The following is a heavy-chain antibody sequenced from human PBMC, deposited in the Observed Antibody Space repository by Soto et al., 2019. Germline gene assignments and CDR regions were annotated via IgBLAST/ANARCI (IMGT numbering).Heavy chain of an antibody. Sequence: GGSLRLSCAASGFTFSSYAMNWVRQAPGKGLEWVSVISGRGDSTYYADSVKGRFTISRDNSQNTLYLQMNGLRAEDTAIYNCARDFASALFGRFDPWGQGTLVTVSS. J-gene: IGHJ5*02. CDR2: ISGRGDST. D-gene: IGHD3-3*01. CDR1: GFTFSSYA. V-gene: IGHV3-23*01. CDR3: ARDFASALFGRFDP.